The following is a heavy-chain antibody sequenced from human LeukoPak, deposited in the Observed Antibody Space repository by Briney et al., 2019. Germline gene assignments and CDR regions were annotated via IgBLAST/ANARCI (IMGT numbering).Heavy chain of an antibody. J-gene: IGHJ4*02. D-gene: IGHD1-7*01. CDR2: IYYSGST. CDR1: GGSISSYY. V-gene: IGHV4-59*01. CDR3: ARDGITGTTPFDY. Sequence: SETLSLTCTVSGGSISSYYWSWIRQPPGKGLEWIGYIYYSGSTNYNPSLKSRVTIPVDTSKNQFSLKLSSVTAADTAVYYCARDGITGTTPFDYWGQGTLVTVSS.